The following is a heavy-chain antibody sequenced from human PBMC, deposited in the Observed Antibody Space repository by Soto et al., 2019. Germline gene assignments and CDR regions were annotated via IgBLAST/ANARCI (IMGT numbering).Heavy chain of an antibody. Sequence: QVQLVQSGAEVKKPGSSVKVSCKASGGTFSSYAISWVRQAPGQGLEWMGGIIPIFGTANYAQKFQGRDTITADESTSTAYMELSSVRSEDTAVYYCARDRNWGYGNRGGFYDSWGQGTLVTVSS. J-gene: IGHJ4*02. CDR3: ARDRNWGYGNRGGFYDS. CDR1: GGTFSSYA. D-gene: IGHD7-27*01. CDR2: IIPIFGTA. V-gene: IGHV1-69*01.